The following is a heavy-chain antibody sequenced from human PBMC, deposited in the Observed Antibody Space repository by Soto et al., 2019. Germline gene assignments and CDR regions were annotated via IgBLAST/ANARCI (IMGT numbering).Heavy chain of an antibody. J-gene: IGHJ5*01. CDR2: ISAYNGNT. CDR1: GYTFTSYY. D-gene: IGHD2-2*01. CDR3: ARAAGIVIVRPAWWFDS. V-gene: IGHV1-18*04. Sequence: GASVKVSCKASGYTFTSYYMHWVRQAPGQGLEWMRWISAYNGNTNYAQKLQGRVTMTTDTSTSTAYMELRSLRSDDTAVYYCARAAGIVIVRPAWWFDSWGQGILVTVSS.